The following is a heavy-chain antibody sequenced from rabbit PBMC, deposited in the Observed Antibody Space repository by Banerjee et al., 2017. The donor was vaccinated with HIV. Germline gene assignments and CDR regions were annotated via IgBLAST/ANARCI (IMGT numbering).Heavy chain of an antibody. V-gene: IGHV1S45*01. CDR1: RDTFKNKDE. D-gene: IGHD4-1*01. Sequence: EWSGGAGVEQEGPLPLPRLATRDTFKNKDEKCRVRQAPGKGLEWIACINTSSGNIVYASWAKGPFTISKTSSTTVTLQMTSLTAADTATYFCARDLAGVTGWNFGLWGPGTLVTVS. CDR3: ARDLAGVTGWNFGL. CDR2: INTSSGNI. J-gene: IGHJ4*01.